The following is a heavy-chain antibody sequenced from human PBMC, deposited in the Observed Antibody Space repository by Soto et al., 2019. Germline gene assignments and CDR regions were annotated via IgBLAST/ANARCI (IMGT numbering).Heavy chain of an antibody. CDR1: GCSISSYY. Sequence: SETLSLTCTFSGCSISSYYWSLIRQPPGKGLEWIGYIYYSGSTNYNPSLKSRVTISVDTSKNQFSLKLSSVTAADTAVYYCARDNGRENYYDSSGYWYYFDYWGQGTLVTVSS. D-gene: IGHD3-22*01. CDR2: IYYSGST. CDR3: ARDNGRENYYDSSGYWYYFDY. V-gene: IGHV4-59*01. J-gene: IGHJ4*02.